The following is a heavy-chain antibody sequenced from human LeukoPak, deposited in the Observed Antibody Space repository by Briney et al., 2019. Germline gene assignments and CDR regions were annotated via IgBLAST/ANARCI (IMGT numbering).Heavy chain of an antibody. D-gene: IGHD1-26*01. CDR2: ISSSGSTI. J-gene: IGHJ4*02. Sequence: GGSLRLSCAASGFTFSSYEVNWVRQAPGKGLEWVSYISSSGSTIYYADSVKGRFTISRDNAKDSLYLQMNSLGAEDTAMYYCARDNYSGSRYFDHWGQGTLVTVSS. V-gene: IGHV3-48*03. CDR3: ARDNYSGSRYFDH. CDR1: GFTFSSYE.